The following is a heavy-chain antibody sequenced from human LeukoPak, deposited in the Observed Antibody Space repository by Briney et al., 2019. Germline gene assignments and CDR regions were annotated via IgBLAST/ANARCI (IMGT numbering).Heavy chain of an antibody. D-gene: IGHD4-17*01. CDR3: AKDRQRTTVTTAFDY. J-gene: IGHJ4*02. CDR1: GFAFGTYA. V-gene: IGHV3-23*01. CDR2: ISDGSSAT. Sequence: PGGSLRLSCAASGFAFGTYAMSWVRQAPGKGLEWVSAISDGSSATYYADSVKGRFTISRDNSKNTLYLQMNSPRAEDTAVYYCAKDRQRTTVTTAFDYWGQGTLVTVSS.